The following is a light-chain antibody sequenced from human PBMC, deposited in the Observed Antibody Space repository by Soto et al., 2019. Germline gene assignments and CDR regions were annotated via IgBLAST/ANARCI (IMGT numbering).Light chain of an antibody. CDR2: EAT. CDR3: SSSVRRRTWV. V-gene: IGLV2-23*01. CDR1: SSDVENNNV. Sequence: QSVLTQPASVSGSPGQSITISCTGASSDVENNNVVSWYQQHPGKAPKLLIYEATKRPSGVSNRFSGSKSGDTASLTISGLQAEDEADYFCSSSVRRRTWVFGGGPKLTVL. J-gene: IGLJ3*02.